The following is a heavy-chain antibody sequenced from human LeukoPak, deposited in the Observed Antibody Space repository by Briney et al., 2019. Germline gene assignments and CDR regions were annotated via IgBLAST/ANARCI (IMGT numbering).Heavy chain of an antibody. CDR3: ARGPPRGKYYYMDV. Sequence: GGSLRLSCAASGFTFSSFDMHWVRQPTGQGLEWVSTIGTASDTYYPGSVEGRFALSRDNAKNSLYLQMNSLTAGDTAVYYCARGPPRGKYYYMDVWGKGTTVTVSS. D-gene: IGHD1-1*01. CDR2: IGTASDT. J-gene: IGHJ6*03. CDR1: GFTFSSFD. V-gene: IGHV3-13*01.